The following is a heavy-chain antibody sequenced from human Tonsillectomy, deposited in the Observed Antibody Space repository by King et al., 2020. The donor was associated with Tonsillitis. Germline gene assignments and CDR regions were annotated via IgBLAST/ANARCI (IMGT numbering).Heavy chain of an antibody. D-gene: IGHD4-17*01. V-gene: IGHV3-23*04. CDR3: AKTLPDYGDYYYYGMDV. CDR2: ISGSGGST. CDR1: GFTFSSYA. J-gene: IGHJ6*02. Sequence: VQLVESGGGLVQPGGSLRLSCAASGFTFSSYAMSWVRQAPGKGLEWVSAISGSGGSTYYADSVKGRFTISRDNSKNTLYLQRNSLRAEDTAVYYCAKTLPDYGDYYYYGMDVWGQGTTVTVSS.